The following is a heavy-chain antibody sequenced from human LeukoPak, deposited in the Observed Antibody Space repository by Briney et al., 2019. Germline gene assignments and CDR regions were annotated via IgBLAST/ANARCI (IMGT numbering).Heavy chain of an antibody. D-gene: IGHD6-13*01. J-gene: IGHJ4*02. CDR2: ISSRGTTK. V-gene: IGHV3-48*01. CDR3: ANFEPGYTSSWYAEF. Sequence: GGSLRLSCAASGFTFSSSAMNWVRQAPGKGLEWVSYISSRGTTKHYADSVKGRFTISRDNAKNALYLQMNSLRVEDTAVYYCANFEPGYTSSWYAEFWGQGTLVTVSS. CDR1: GFTFSSSA.